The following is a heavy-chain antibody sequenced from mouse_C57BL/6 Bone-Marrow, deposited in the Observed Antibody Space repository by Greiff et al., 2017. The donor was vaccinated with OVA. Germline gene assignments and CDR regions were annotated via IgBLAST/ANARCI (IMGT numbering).Heavy chain of an antibody. CDR1: GFNITDDY. CDR2: IDPENGDT. J-gene: IGHJ3*01. V-gene: IGHV14-4*01. CDR3: TTGAAY. Sequence: VQLQQSGAELVRPGASVKLSCTASGFNITDDYMHWVKQRPEQGLEWIGWIDPENGDTEYTSKFQGKATRTADTSSNTAYLQLSSLTSEDTAVYYCTTGAAYWGQGTLVTVSA.